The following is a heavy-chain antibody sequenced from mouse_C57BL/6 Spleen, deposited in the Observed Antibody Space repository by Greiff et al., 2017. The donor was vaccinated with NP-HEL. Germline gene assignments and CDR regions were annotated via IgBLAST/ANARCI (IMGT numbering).Heavy chain of an antibody. CDR1: GFTFSDFY. V-gene: IGHV7-1*01. CDR3: ARDGLYGDYAMDY. Sequence: EVKVVESGGGLVQSGRSLRLSCATSGFTFSDFYMEWVRQAPGKGLEWIAASRNKANDYTTEYSASVKGRFIVSRDTSQSILYLQMNALRAEDTAIYYCARDGLYGDYAMDYWGQGTSVTVSS. CDR2: SRNKANDYTT. J-gene: IGHJ4*01. D-gene: IGHD1-1*01.